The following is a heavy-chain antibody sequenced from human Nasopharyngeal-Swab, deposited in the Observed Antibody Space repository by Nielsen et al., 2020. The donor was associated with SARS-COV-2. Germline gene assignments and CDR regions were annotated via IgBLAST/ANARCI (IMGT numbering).Heavy chain of an antibody. D-gene: IGHD6-6*01. CDR3: ARYIIAARPLYYYYGIDV. Sequence: SLKISCAASGFTFDDYDMHWVRQAQGKGLEWVSGISWNSGSIGYADSVKGRFTISRDNAKNSLYLQMNILRAEDTAVYYCARYIIAARPLYYYYGIDVWGQGTTVTVSS. V-gene: IGHV3-9*01. CDR1: GFTFDDYD. J-gene: IGHJ6*02. CDR2: ISWNSGSI.